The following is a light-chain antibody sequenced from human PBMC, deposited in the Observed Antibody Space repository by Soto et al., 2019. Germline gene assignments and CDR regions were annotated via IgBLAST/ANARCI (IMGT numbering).Light chain of an antibody. J-gene: IGLJ1*01. CDR3: SSYTSSNTYV. Sequence: QSVLTQPASVSGSPGQSITISCTGTSSDVGGYNYVSWHQQYPGKAPKLMIYEVSNRPSGVYNRFSGSKSGNTASLTISGLQAEDEADYYCSSYTSSNTYVFGTGTKVTVL. CDR2: EVS. V-gene: IGLV2-14*01. CDR1: SSDVGGYNY.